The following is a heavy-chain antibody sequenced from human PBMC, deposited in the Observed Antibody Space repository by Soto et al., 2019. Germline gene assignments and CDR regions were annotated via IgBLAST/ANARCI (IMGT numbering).Heavy chain of an antibody. CDR3: ASVVTIDAFDI. D-gene: IGHD2-15*01. Sequence: GGSLRLSCAASGFTFSSYWMSWVRQAPGKGLEWVANIKQDGSEKYYVDSVKGRFTISRDNAKNSLYLQMNSLRAEDTAVYYCASVVTIDAFDIWGQGTMVTVSS. V-gene: IGHV3-7*03. J-gene: IGHJ3*02. CDR2: IKQDGSEK. CDR1: GFTFSSYW.